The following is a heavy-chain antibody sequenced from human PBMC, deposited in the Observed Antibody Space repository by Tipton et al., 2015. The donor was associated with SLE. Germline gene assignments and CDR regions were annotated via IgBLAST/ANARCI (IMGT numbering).Heavy chain of an antibody. V-gene: IGHV4-34*01. CDR2: INHSGST. CDR3: ARNFPPDY. J-gene: IGHJ4*02. CDR1: GGSFSGYY. Sequence: TLSLTCAVYGGSFSGYYWSWIRQPPGKGLEWIGEINHSGSTNYNPSLKSRVTISVDTSKNQFSLKLSSVTAADTAVYYCARNFPPDYWGQGTLVTVSS.